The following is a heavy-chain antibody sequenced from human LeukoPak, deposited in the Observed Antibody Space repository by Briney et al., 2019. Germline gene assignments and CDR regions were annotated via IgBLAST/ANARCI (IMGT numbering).Heavy chain of an antibody. Sequence: SETLSLTCTVSGASISSHYWSLIRQSPEKGLEWIGYIHYSGDTAYNPSLKSRVTMSVDMPKNHFSLKLNSVTAADTAVYYCARHNRPIPTSAYYEDYWGQGTLVTVSS. CDR3: ARHNRPIPTSAYYEDY. CDR1: GASISSHY. V-gene: IGHV4-59*08. D-gene: IGHD3-22*01. J-gene: IGHJ4*02. CDR2: IHYSGDT.